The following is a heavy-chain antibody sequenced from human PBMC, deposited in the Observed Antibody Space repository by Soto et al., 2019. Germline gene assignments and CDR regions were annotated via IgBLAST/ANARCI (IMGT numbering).Heavy chain of an antibody. Sequence: GGSLRLSCTASGFTFSNFNINWVRQAPGKGLEWISYISSSTTTIFYADSVRGRFTISRDNAKNSLCLQMNSLRDEDTAVYYCARETSTYFFVSSGYVGFDYWGQGT. J-gene: IGHJ4*02. CDR2: ISSSTTTI. D-gene: IGHD3-22*01. CDR1: GFTFSNFN. V-gene: IGHV3-48*02. CDR3: ARETSTYFFVSSGYVGFDY.